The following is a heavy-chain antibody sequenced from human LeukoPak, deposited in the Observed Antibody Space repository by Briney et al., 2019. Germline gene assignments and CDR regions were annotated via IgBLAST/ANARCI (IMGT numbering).Heavy chain of an antibody. Sequence: ASVKVSCKASGYTFTGYYMHWVRQAPGQGFEWMGWINPNSGGTNYAQKFQGRVTMTRDTSISTAYMELRRLRSDDTAVYYCARAADQLYYDFWSGPGDYWGQGTLVTVSS. CDR3: ARAADQLYYDFWSGPGDY. CDR2: INPNSGGT. J-gene: IGHJ4*02. D-gene: IGHD3-3*01. CDR1: GYTFTGYY. V-gene: IGHV1-2*02.